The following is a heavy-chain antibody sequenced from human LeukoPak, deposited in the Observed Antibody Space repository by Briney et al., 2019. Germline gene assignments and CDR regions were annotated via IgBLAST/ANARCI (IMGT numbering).Heavy chain of an antibody. Sequence: PGGSLRLSCAASGFTFDRFTIHWVRQTPGKGLEWVSLINRRGHTFYADSVKGRFTISRDNAKNSLYLQMNSLRAEDTAVYYCARDTGAYYDSGGLDYWGQGTLVTVSS. CDR3: ARDTGAYYDSGGLDY. J-gene: IGHJ4*02. CDR1: GFTFDRFT. D-gene: IGHD3-22*01. V-gene: IGHV3-43*01. CDR2: INRRGHT.